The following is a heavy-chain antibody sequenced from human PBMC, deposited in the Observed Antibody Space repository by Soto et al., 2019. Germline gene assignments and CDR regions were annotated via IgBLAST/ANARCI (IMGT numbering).Heavy chain of an antibody. V-gene: IGHV3-30-3*01. CDR1: GFTFSSYA. CDR3: ARVKGWLKSYYYYYGMDV. D-gene: IGHD3-9*01. J-gene: IGHJ6*02. Sequence: SLRLSCAASGFTFSSYAMHWVRQAPGKGLEWVAVISYDGSNKYYADSVKGRFTISRDNSKNTLYLQMNCLRAEDTAVYYCARVKGWLKSYYYYYGMDVWGQGTTVTVSS. CDR2: ISYDGSNK.